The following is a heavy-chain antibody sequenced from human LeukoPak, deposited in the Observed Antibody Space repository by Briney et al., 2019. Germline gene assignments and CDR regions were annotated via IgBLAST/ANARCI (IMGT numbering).Heavy chain of an antibody. J-gene: IGHJ4*02. Sequence: GGSLRLSCAASGFTFSSYAMSWVRQAPGNGLEWVSAISGSGGSTYYADSVKGRFTISRDNSKNTLYLQMNSLRAEDTAVYYCGRNNWNDALHWGQGTLVTVSS. CDR2: ISGSGGST. CDR3: GRNNWNDALH. D-gene: IGHD1-1*01. V-gene: IGHV3-23*01. CDR1: GFTFSSYA.